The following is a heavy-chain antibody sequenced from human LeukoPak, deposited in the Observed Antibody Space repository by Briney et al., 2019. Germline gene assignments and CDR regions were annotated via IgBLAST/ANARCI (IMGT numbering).Heavy chain of an antibody. J-gene: IGHJ5*02. CDR2: INTNTGNP. CDR3: ARTRKLRDGYNPMWFDP. CDR1: GYTFTSYA. V-gene: IGHV7-4-1*02. D-gene: IGHD5-24*01. Sequence: ASVKVSCKASGYTFTSYAMNWVRQAPGQGLEWMGWINTNTGNPTYAQGFTGRFVFSLDTSVSTAYLQISSLKAEDTAVYYCARTRKLRDGYNPMWFDPWGQGTLATVSS.